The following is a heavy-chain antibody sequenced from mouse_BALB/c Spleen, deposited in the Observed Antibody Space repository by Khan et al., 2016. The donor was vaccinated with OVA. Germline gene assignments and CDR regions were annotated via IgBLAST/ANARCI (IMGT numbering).Heavy chain of an antibody. CDR1: GFSFSSYG. V-gene: IGHV2-3*01. CDR3: AKETWGKYVGRDY. Sequence: VPLLASGPGLATPSQSLSITCTVSGFSFSSYGVSWVRQPPGKGLEWLGVIWGDGNTNYHSTLKSRLNIRKDNSKSQVFLKLTSLKTDDTATYSCAKETWGKYVGRDYWGQGTSVTVS. D-gene: IGHD2-1*01. CDR2: IWGDGNT. J-gene: IGHJ4*01.